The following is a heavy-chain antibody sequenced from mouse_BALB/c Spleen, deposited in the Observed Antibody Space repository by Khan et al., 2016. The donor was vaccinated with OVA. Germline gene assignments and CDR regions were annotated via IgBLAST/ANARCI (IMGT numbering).Heavy chain of an antibody. CDR1: DYTFTDYP. V-gene: IGHV1S137*01. Sequence: QVQLKESGPELVRPGVSVKISCKGPDYTFTDYPMHWVQQSHVKSLEWIGAVSTSYGNTNYNQKFKGKAIMTVDKSSSTAYLELARLTSEYSAIYYCARYDGYSLFAYWGQGTLVTVSA. CDR3: ARYDGYSLFAY. J-gene: IGHJ3*01. CDR2: VSTSYGNT. D-gene: IGHD2-3*01.